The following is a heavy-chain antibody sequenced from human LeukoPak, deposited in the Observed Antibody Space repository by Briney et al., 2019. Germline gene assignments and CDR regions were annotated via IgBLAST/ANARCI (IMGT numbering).Heavy chain of an antibody. Sequence: SETLSLTCTVSGDSITGYYWSWIRQPPGKGLEWIGYIYYSGSTTYNPSLKSRLTISVDTSKNQFSLRLSSPTAADTAVYYCAREGGRAGGDVWGKGTTVTVSS. V-gene: IGHV4-59*01. CDR3: AREGGRAGGDV. D-gene: IGHD1-26*01. J-gene: IGHJ6*03. CDR2: IYYSGST. CDR1: GDSITGYY.